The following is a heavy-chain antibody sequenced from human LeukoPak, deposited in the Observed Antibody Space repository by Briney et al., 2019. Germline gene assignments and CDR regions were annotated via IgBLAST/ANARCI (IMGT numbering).Heavy chain of an antibody. CDR1: GGSFRGFY. Sequence: SETLSLTCGVYGGSFRGFYWTWIRQPPGKGLEWIGEISHSGGTDYSPSLKSRVTVSLDTSKRQFSLKLSSVTAADTAVYYCARVHIPVAGIRGRTGRFDPWGQGTLVTVSS. V-gene: IGHV4-34*01. CDR3: ARVHIPVAGIRGRTGRFDP. CDR2: ISHSGGT. J-gene: IGHJ5*02. D-gene: IGHD6-19*01.